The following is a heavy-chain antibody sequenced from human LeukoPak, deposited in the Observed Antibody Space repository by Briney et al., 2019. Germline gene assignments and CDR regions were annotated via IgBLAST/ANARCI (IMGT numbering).Heavy chain of an antibody. D-gene: IGHD5-18*01. CDR1: GFTFSSYA. Sequence: PGRSLRLSCAASGFTFSSYAMHWVRQSLGKGPEWVAVMSYDGFNKYYADSVKGRFTISRDNSKNTLYLQMNSLRAEDTAVYYCAKTKGYSYGYYFDYWGQGTLVTVSS. J-gene: IGHJ4*02. CDR2: MSYDGFNK. V-gene: IGHV3-30*18. CDR3: AKTKGYSYGYYFDY.